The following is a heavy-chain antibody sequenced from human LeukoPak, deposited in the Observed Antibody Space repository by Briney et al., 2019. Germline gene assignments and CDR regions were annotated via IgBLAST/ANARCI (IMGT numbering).Heavy chain of an antibody. CDR3: VRDRGTYRPIDY. D-gene: IGHD1-26*01. CDR2: ISYTGTYI. CDR1: AFSLNAYN. V-gene: IGHV3-21*04. Sequence: GGSLRLSCAASAFSLNAYNMNWVRQAPGKGLEWVSSISYTGTYIYYADSVKGRFTISRDNAQNSLYLQMNSLRAEDTAIYYCVRDRGTYRPIDYWGQGTLGTVSS. J-gene: IGHJ4*02.